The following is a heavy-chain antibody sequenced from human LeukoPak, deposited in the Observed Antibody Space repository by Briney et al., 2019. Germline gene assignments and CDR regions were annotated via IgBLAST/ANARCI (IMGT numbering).Heavy chain of an antibody. J-gene: IGHJ4*02. D-gene: IGHD1-26*01. CDR3: AREQGIVGATRFGY. Sequence: SVKVSCKASRGTFSSYAISWVRQAPGQGLEWMGRIIPIFGTANYAQKFQGRVTITTDESTSTAYMELSSLRSEDTAGYYCAREQGIVGATRFGYWGQGTLVTVSS. CDR1: RGTFSSYA. V-gene: IGHV1-69*05. CDR2: IIPIFGTA.